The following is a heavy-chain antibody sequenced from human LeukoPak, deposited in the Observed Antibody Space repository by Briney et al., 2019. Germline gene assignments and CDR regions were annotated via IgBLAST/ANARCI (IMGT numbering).Heavy chain of an antibody. Sequence: SGGSLRLSCAASGFTFSSYAMHWVRQAPGKGLEWVAVISYDGSNKYYADSVKGRFTISRDNSKNTLYLQMNSLRAEDTAVYYCARGQDHTSSSSPDYWGQGTLVTVSS. J-gene: IGHJ4*02. CDR3: ARGQDHTSSSSPDY. CDR2: ISYDGSNK. D-gene: IGHD6-6*01. V-gene: IGHV3-30-3*01. CDR1: GFTFSSYA.